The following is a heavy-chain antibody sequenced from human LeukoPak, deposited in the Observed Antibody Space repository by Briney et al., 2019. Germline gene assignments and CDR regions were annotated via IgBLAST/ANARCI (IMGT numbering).Heavy chain of an antibody. J-gene: IGHJ6*03. V-gene: IGHV3-23*01. CDR3: AKRGSGTLLPTYYYYMDV. Sequence: PGGSLRLSCAASGFTFSNFGMSWVRQAPGKGLEWVSTISGNAVATYHADSVKGRFTISRDNSKNTLYLQINSLEAEDTAIYYCAKRGSGTLLPTYYYYMDVWGKGTTVTVSS. CDR1: GFTFSNFG. CDR2: ISGNAVAT. D-gene: IGHD2-15*01.